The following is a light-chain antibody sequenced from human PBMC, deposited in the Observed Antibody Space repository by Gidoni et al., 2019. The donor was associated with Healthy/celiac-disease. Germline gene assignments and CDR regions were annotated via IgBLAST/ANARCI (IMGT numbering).Light chain of an antibody. CDR2: DVS. J-gene: IGLJ3*02. Sequence: QSALTQTRSVSGSPGQAVTISCTGTSSDVAGYNYVSWYHQHPGKAPKLMIYDVSKRPSGVPDRFSGSKSGNTASLTISGLQAEDEADYYCCSYAGSYKGVFGGGTKLTVL. CDR3: CSYAGSYKGV. CDR1: SSDVAGYNY. V-gene: IGLV2-11*01.